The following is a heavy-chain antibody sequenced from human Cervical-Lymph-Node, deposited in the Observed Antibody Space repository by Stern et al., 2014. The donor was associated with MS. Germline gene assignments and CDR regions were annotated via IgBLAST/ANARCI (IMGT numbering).Heavy chain of an antibody. CDR1: GYSFTSYW. J-gene: IGHJ4*02. CDR3: ARLPGGYGDPLDY. D-gene: IGHD4-17*01. V-gene: IGHV5-51*01. CDR2: IYPGDSDT. Sequence: VQLMQSGAEVKKPGESLKISCKGSGYSFTSYWIGWVRQMPGKGLEWMGIIYPGDSDTRYSPSFQGQVAISADKSISPAYLQWSMLKASYTAMYYCARLPGGYGDPLDYWGQGTLVTVSS.